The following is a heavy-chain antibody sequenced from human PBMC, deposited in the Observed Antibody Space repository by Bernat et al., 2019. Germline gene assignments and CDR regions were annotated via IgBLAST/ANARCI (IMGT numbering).Heavy chain of an antibody. CDR1: GFTLSSYG. CDR3: AKDRFVDNPATGMDV. V-gene: IGHV3-30*18. J-gene: IGHJ6*02. D-gene: IGHD3-10*01. CDR2: ISYDGSNK. Sequence: QVQLVESGGGVVQPGRSLRLSCAASGFTLSSYGMHWVRQAPGKGLEWVAVISYDGSNKYYADSVKGRFTISRDNSKNTLYLQMNSLRAEDTAVYYCAKDRFVDNPATGMDVWGQGTTVTVSS.